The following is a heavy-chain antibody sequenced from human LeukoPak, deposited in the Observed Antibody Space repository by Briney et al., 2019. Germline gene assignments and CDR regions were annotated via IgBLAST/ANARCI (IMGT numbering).Heavy chain of an antibody. Sequence: ASVKVSCKASGYTFIGYYMHWVRQAPGQGLEWMGWINPNSGGTNYAQKFQGRVTMTRDTSISTAYMELSRLRSDDTAVYYCARAWFGELLAYDPWGQGTLVTVSS. D-gene: IGHD3-10*01. V-gene: IGHV1-2*02. J-gene: IGHJ5*02. CDR2: INPNSGGT. CDR3: ARAWFGELLAYDP. CDR1: GYTFIGYY.